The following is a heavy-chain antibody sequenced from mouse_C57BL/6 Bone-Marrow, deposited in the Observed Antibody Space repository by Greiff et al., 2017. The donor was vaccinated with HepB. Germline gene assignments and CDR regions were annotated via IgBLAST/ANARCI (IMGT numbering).Heavy chain of an antibody. CDR3: ANKGGYYAMDY. Sequence: QVQLQQPAAELVRPGTSVKLSCKASGYTFTSYWMHWVKQRPGQGLEWIGVIDPSDSYTNYNQKFKGKATLTVDTSSSTAYMQLSSLTSEDSAVYYCANKGGYYAMDYWGQGTSVTVSS. J-gene: IGHJ4*01. D-gene: IGHD1-3*01. V-gene: IGHV1-59*01. CDR2: IDPSDSYT. CDR1: GYTFTSYW.